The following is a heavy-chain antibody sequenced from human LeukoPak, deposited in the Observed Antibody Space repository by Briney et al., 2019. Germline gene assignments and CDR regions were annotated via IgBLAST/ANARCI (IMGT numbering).Heavy chain of an antibody. CDR3: AREVGYSGSYPFDY. J-gene: IGHJ4*02. V-gene: IGHV1-18*01. D-gene: IGHD1-26*01. Sequence: ASVKVSCKASGYPFSSYGIGWVRQAPGQGLEWMGWISAYNGNTNYAQKLQGRVTMTTDTSTSTAYMELRSLRSDDTAVYYCAREVGYSGSYPFDYWGQGTRVTISS. CDR1: GYPFSSYG. CDR2: ISAYNGNT.